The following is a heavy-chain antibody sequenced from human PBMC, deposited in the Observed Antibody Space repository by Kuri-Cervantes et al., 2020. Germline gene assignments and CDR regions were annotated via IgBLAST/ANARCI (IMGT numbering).Heavy chain of an antibody. CDR2: INHSGST. V-gene: IGHV4-34*01. Sequence: SQTLSLTCAVYGGSFSGYYWSWIRQPPGKGLEWIGEINHSGSTNYNPSLKSRVTISIDTSKNQFSLKLSSVTAADTAVYYCARDGGTVPAADQIDYWGQGTLVTVSS. J-gene: IGHJ4*02. D-gene: IGHD2-2*01. CDR3: ARDGGTVPAADQIDY. CDR1: GGSFSGYY.